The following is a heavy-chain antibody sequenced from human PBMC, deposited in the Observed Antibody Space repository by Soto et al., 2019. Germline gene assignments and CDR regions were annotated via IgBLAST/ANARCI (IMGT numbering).Heavy chain of an antibody. CDR3: ARGGGYYDSSGYPNSQYNWFDP. CDR2: IYSSGST. V-gene: IGHV4-31*03. CDR1: GGSISSGGYY. J-gene: IGHJ5*02. Sequence: SETLSLTCTVSGGSISSGGYYWSWIRQHPGKGLEWIVYIYSSGSTYYNPSLKSRVTISVDTSKNQFSLKLSSVTAADTAVYYCARGGGYYDSSGYPNSQYNWFDPWGQGTLVTVS. D-gene: IGHD3-22*01.